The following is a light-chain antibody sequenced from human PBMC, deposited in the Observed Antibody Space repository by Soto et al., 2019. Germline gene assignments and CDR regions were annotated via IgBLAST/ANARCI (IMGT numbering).Light chain of an antibody. J-gene: IGLJ2*01. Sequence: QSVLTQPPSVSAAPGQKVAISCSGGSSNIQNNYVSWYQQLPGTAPKLLIYENNIRPSGIPDRFSGPKSGTSATLGITGLQTGDEADYYCGTWDSSLSAVIFGGGTKVTVL. CDR2: ENN. CDR3: GTWDSSLSAVI. CDR1: SSNIQNNY. V-gene: IGLV1-51*02.